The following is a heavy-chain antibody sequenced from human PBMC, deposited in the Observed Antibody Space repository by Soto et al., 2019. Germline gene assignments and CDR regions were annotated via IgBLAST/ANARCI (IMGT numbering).Heavy chain of an antibody. D-gene: IGHD3-9*01. Sequence: ASVKVSCKASGYTFTSYYMHWVRQAPGQGLEWMGIINPSGGSTSYAQKFQGRVTMTRDTSTSTVYMELSSLSFEGTAVYSFGRDPPGEYYDFLSGYYKASFFDYWGQGTLVTVSS. V-gene: IGHV1-46*01. CDR3: GRDPPGEYYDFLSGYYKASFFDY. J-gene: IGHJ4*02. CDR1: GYTFTSYY. CDR2: INPSGGST.